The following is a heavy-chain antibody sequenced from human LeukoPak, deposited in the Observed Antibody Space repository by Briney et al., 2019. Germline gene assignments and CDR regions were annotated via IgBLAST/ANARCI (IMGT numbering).Heavy chain of an antibody. CDR2: FYPGDSDT. CDR1: EYSFTSYW. Sequence: GESLKISCKGSEYSFTSYWIGWVRQMPGKGLEWMGIFYPGDSDTRYSPSFQGQVTISADKSISTAYLQWSSLKASDTAMYYCARSHYYDSSGYYYFDYWGQGTLVTVSS. D-gene: IGHD3-22*01. J-gene: IGHJ4*02. V-gene: IGHV5-51*01. CDR3: ARSHYYDSSGYYYFDY.